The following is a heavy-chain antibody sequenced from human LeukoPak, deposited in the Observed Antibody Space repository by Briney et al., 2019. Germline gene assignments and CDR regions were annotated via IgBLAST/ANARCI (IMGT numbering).Heavy chain of an antibody. Sequence: SETLSLTRTVSGGSISSSSYYWGWIRQPPGKGLERIGSIYYSGSTYYNPSLKSRVTISVDTSKNQFSLKLSSVTAADTAVYYCARLHGSYYGSGCIEGLKYYFDYWGQRTLVTVSS. CDR1: GGSISSSSYY. D-gene: IGHD3-10*01. V-gene: IGHV4-39*01. J-gene: IGHJ4*02. CDR3: ARLHGSYYGSGCIEGLKYYFDY. CDR2: IYYSGST.